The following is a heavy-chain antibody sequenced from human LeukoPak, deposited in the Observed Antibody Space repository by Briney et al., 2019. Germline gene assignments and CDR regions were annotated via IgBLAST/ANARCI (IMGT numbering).Heavy chain of an antibody. V-gene: IGHV3-23*01. D-gene: IGHD3-22*01. CDR3: ARVGGSGYQYFQH. CDR2: ISNADAYT. Sequence: GGSLRLSCTASGFTFSDHVMNWVRQAPGKGLEWVSVISNADAYTSYTGSVKGRFTISRDNSKDTLYLQMNDQRAEDTAVYYCARVGGSGYQYFQHWGQGTLVTVSS. J-gene: IGHJ1*01. CDR1: GFTFSDHV.